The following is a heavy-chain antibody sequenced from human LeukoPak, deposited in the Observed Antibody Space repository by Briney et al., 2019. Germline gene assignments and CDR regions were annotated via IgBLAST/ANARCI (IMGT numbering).Heavy chain of an antibody. D-gene: IGHD6-19*01. CDR3: TTGIAVAGDEDY. J-gene: IGHJ4*02. CDR1: GFTFSNAW. Sequence: GGSLRLSCAASGFTFSNAWMSWVRQAPGKGLEWVGRIKSKTDGGTTDYAAPVKGRFTISGDDSKNMLYLQMNSLKTEDTAVYYCTTGIAVAGDEDYWGQGTLVTVSS. CDR2: IKSKTDGGTT. V-gene: IGHV3-15*01.